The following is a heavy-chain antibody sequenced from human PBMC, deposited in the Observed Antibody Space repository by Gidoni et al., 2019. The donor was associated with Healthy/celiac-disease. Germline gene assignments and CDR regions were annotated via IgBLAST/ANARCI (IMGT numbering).Heavy chain of an antibody. J-gene: IGHJ5*02. CDR2: IIPIFGTA. CDR1: GGTFSSSS. Sequence: QVQLVQSGAEVKKPGSSVKVSCKASGGTFSSSSLSWVRQAPGQGLEWLGGIIPIFGTANYAQKFQGRVTITADESTSTAYMGLSSLRSEDTAVYYCARERGGTGEFDPWGQGTLVTVSS. V-gene: IGHV1-69*01. D-gene: IGHD1-26*01. CDR3: ARERGGTGEFDP.